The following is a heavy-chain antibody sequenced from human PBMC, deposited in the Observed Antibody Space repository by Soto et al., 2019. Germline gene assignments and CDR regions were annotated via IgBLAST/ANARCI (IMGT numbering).Heavy chain of an antibody. CDR1: GGSFSGYY. J-gene: IGHJ3*02. Sequence: SETLSLTCAVYGGSFSGYYWSWIRQPPGKGLEWIGEINHSGSTNYNPSLKGRVTISVDTSKNQFSLKLSSVTAADTAVYYCARGQLFRAGPYYYGSGSYYKDDAFDIWGQGTMVTVSS. CDR3: ARGQLFRAGPYYYGSGSYYKDDAFDI. V-gene: IGHV4-34*01. CDR2: INHSGST. D-gene: IGHD3-10*01.